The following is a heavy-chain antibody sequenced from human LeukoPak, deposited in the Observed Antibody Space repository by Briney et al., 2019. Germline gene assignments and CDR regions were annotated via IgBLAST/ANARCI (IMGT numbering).Heavy chain of an antibody. CDR2: ISAYNGNT. V-gene: IGHV1-18*01. J-gene: IGHJ4*02. CDR3: ARDVLLVVGYSSGWYFDY. Sequence: GSSVKVSCKASGGTFSSYAISWVRQAPGQGLEWMGWISAYNGNTNYAQKFQGRVTMTTDTSTSTAYMELRSLRSDDTAVYYCARDVLLVVGYSSGWYFDYWGQGTLVIVSS. CDR1: GGTFSSYA. D-gene: IGHD6-19*01.